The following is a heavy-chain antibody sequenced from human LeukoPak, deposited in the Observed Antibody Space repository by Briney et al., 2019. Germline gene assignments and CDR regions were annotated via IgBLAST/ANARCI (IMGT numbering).Heavy chain of an antibody. CDR3: ARAHYASGSFFDY. Sequence: SETLSLTCTVSGGSISTYYWSWIRQPPGKGLEWIGYIYYSGSTNYNPSLKSRVTISVDTSKNQFSLKLSSVTAADTAVYCCARAHYASGSFFDYWGQGTLVTVSS. V-gene: IGHV4-59*01. J-gene: IGHJ4*02. D-gene: IGHD3-10*01. CDR1: GGSISTYY. CDR2: IYYSGST.